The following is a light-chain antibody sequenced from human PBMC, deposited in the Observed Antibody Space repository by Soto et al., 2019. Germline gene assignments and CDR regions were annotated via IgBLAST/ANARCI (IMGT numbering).Light chain of an antibody. Sequence: VLTQPPSVSGAPGQRVIISCTGGSSNIGADYEVHRYQQLPGTAPKLLIYGNTNRPSGVPDRFSGSKSGSSASLAITGLQAEDEAEYYCQSYDNTLKGCVFGTGTKVTVL. J-gene: IGLJ1*01. V-gene: IGLV1-40*01. CDR3: QSYDNTLKGCV. CDR2: GNT. CDR1: SSNIGADYE.